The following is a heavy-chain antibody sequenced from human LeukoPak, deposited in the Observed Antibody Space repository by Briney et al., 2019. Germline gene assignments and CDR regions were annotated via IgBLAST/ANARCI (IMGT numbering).Heavy chain of an antibody. CDR1: GYTFTGYY. D-gene: IGHD2-2*02. CDR3: ARDFRYCSSTSCYTGDY. V-gene: IGHV1-18*04. Sequence: ASVKVSCKASGYTFTGYYMHWVRQAPGQGLEWMGWISAYNGNTNYAQKLQGRVTMTTDTSTSTAYMELRSLRSDDTAVYYCARDFRYCSSTSCYTGDYWGQGTLVTVSS. CDR2: ISAYNGNT. J-gene: IGHJ4*02.